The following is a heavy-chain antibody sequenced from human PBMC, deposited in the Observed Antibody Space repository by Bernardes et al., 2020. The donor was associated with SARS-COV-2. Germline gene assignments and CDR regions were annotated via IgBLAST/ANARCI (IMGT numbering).Heavy chain of an antibody. CDR2: IYYSGST. J-gene: IGHJ5*02. CDR3: ARGEVPAAKT. D-gene: IGHD2-2*01. Sequence: SETLSLTCTVSGGSISSSSYYWGWIRQPPGKGLEWIGSIYYSGSTYYNPSLKSRVTISVDTSKNQFSLILSSVTAADTAVYYCARGEVPAAKTWGRGTLVTVSS. CDR1: GGSISSSSYY. V-gene: IGHV4-39*07.